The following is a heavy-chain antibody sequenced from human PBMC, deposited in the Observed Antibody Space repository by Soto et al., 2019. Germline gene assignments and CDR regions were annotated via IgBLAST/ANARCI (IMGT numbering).Heavy chain of an antibody. CDR2: IMPFFGSG. CDR1: RGTFTNYA. CDR3: ARDRAGYYSHFVY. Sequence: QVYLVQSGAEVKKPGSSVKVSCKALRGTFTNYAFSWVRQAPGQGLEWMGGIMPFFGSGNYAQKFQGRINIIADESTSSVYLELTSLRSEDTAVYYCARDRAGYYSHFVYWGQGTLVTVSS. D-gene: IGHD3-22*01. J-gene: IGHJ4*02. V-gene: IGHV1-69*01.